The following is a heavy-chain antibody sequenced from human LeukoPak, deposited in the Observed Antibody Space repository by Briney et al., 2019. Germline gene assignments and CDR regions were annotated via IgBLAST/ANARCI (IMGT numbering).Heavy chain of an antibody. CDR2: IWYDGSKE. Sequence: PGGSLRLSCAASGFTFSSYGMHWVRQAPGRGLEWVALIWYDGSKEYYEDSVKGRFTISRDNSKNTLYLQMNSLRAEDTAVYYCAKFGQEQLVDYFDYWGQGTLVTVSS. D-gene: IGHD6-6*01. J-gene: IGHJ4*02. V-gene: IGHV3-33*06. CDR1: GFTFSSYG. CDR3: AKFGQEQLVDYFDY.